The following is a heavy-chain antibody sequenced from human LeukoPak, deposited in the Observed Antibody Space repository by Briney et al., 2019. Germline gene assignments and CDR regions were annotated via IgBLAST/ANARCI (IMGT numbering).Heavy chain of an antibody. Sequence: SETLSLTCTVSGYSISTSYYWGWIRQPPGKGLEWIGRIYTSGSTNYNPSLKSRVTMSVDTSKNQFSLKLSSVTAADTAVYYCARDFDWLFEGFDYWGQGTLVTVSS. CDR2: IYTSGST. D-gene: IGHD3-9*01. CDR3: ARDFDWLFEGFDY. J-gene: IGHJ4*02. CDR1: GYSISTSYY. V-gene: IGHV4-38-2*02.